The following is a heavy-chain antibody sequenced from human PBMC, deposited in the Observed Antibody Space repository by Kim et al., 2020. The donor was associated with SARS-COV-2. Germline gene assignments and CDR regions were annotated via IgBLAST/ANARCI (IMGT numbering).Heavy chain of an antibody. D-gene: IGHD3-10*01. Sequence: RPYYNPSLRSRVTISVDRSKNQFPLKLSSVTAADTAVYYCARGLWFVFDYWGQGTLVTVSS. CDR3: ARGLWFVFDY. CDR2: RP. J-gene: IGHJ4*02. V-gene: IGHV4-30-2*01.